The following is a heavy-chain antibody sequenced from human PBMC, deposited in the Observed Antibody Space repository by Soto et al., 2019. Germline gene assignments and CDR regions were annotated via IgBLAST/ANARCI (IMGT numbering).Heavy chain of an antibody. J-gene: IGHJ4*02. V-gene: IGHV3-21*01. Sequence: EVQLVESGGGLVKPGGSLRLSCAASGFTFSSYSMNWVRQAPGKGLEWVSSISSSSSYIYYADSVKGRFTISRDNDKNSLYLQMNSLRAEDTAVYYCAREYSSSWYYVDYWGQGTLVTVSS. CDR1: GFTFSSYS. CDR3: AREYSSSWYYVDY. D-gene: IGHD6-13*01. CDR2: ISSSSSYI.